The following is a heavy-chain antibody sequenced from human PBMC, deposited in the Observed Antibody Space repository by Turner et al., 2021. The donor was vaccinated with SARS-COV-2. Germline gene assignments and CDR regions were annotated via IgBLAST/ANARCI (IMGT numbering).Heavy chain of an antibody. Sequence: EVQLVESGGGLVKPGGSLRLSCAASGFTFSNAWMSWVRQAPGKGLEWVGRIRSKTDGGTTDYAAPVKGRFTISRDDSKNTLYLQMNSLKTEDTAVYYCTTGLTAYGDYVDYYYYGMDVWGQGTTVTVSS. CDR1: GFTFSNAW. CDR3: TTGLTAYGDYVDYYYYGMDV. D-gene: IGHD4-17*01. V-gene: IGHV3-15*01. J-gene: IGHJ6*02. CDR2: IRSKTDGGTT.